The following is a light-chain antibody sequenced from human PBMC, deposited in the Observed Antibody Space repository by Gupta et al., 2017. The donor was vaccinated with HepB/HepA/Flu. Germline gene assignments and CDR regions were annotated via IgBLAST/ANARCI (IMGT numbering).Light chain of an antibody. V-gene: IGKV4-1*01. Sequence: DIVMPQSPDSLSVSMGERATINFKSSQSVLYSSNNNNYLAWYQQKPGQPPKLLIYCASTREAGVPDRFSGSGCGTDFTLTISSRQAEDVAVYYCQQYDSSPYAFGQGTKVEIK. CDR2: CAS. CDR1: QSVLYSSNNNNY. CDR3: QQYDSSPYA. J-gene: IGKJ2*01.